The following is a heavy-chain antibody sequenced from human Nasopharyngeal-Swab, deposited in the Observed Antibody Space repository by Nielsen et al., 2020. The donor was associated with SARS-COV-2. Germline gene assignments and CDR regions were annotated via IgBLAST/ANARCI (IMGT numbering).Heavy chain of an antibody. D-gene: IGHD6-13*01. CDR1: GFTFSSYA. Sequence: GESLKISCAASGFTFSSYAMSWVRQAPGKGLEWVSAISGSGGSTYYADSVKGRFTISRDNSKNTLYLQMNSLRAEDTAVYYCAKDRYSWVAAATPGVYFDYWGQGTLVTVSS. CDR2: ISGSGGST. CDR3: AKDRYSWVAAATPGVYFDY. V-gene: IGHV3-23*01. J-gene: IGHJ4*02.